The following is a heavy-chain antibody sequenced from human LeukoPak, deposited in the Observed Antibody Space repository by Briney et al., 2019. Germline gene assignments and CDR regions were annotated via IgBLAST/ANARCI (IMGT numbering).Heavy chain of an antibody. CDR3: ARANTYYYGSGSSFDY. V-gene: IGHV4-31*03. D-gene: IGHD3-10*01. CDR2: TYYSGST. Sequence: SETLSLTCTVSGGSISSGGYYWSWIRQHPGKGLEWIGYTYYSGSTYYNPSLKSRVTISVDTSKNQFSLKLSSVTAADTAVYYCARANTYYYGSGSSFDYWGQGTLVTVSS. J-gene: IGHJ4*02. CDR1: GGSISSGGYY.